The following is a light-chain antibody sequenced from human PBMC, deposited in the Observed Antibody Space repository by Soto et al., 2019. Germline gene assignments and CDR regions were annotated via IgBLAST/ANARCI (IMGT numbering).Light chain of an antibody. CDR3: NSYTVSGTYV. J-gene: IGLJ1*01. Sequence: QSVLTQPPSVSGSPGQSVTISCTGTSGDVGSYNRVSWYQQPPGTAPKLIIYEGSTRPSGVPDRFSGSKSGNTASLTISGLQAEDEADYYCNSYTVSGTYVFGTGTKLTV. CDR2: EGS. CDR1: SGDVGSYNR. V-gene: IGLV2-18*02.